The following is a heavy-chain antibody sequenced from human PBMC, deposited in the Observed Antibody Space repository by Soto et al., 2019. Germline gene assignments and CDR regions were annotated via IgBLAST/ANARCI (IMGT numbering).Heavy chain of an antibody. CDR1: SDSISAYS. V-gene: IGHV4-59*01. J-gene: IGHJ4*02. Sequence: SETLSLTCTVSSDSISAYSWSWVRQPPGKGLEWIGNIHYNGNTKYNPSLKSRVTMSVDTSKNQFSLKLISVTAADTAKYFCAREGNLGRWLQPLDFWGQGTLVTVS. CDR2: IHYNGNT. D-gene: IGHD5-12*01. CDR3: AREGNLGRWLQPLDF.